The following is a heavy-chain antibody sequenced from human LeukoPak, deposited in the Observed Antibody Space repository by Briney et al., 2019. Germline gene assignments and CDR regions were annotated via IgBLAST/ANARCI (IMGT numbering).Heavy chain of an antibody. D-gene: IGHD3-10*02. J-gene: IGHJ6*04. V-gene: IGHV3-48*04. CDR3: AELGITMIGGV. CDR1: GFTFSSYG. Sequence: GGSLRLSCAASGFTFSSYGMHWVRQAPGKGLEWVSYISSSGSTIYYADSVKGRFTISRDDAKNSLYLQMNSLRAEDTAVYYCAELGITMIGGVWGKGTTVTISS. CDR2: ISSSGSTI.